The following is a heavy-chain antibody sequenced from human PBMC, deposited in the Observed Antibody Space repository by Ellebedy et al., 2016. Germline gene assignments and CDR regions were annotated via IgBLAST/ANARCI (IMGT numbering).Heavy chain of an antibody. CDR3: ARTINHVDIVAMSDY. Sequence: GGSLRLSCAASGFSFSSFWMGWIRQAPGKGLEWVAHIKYDENESYHADSVKGRFTISRDNAKNSLYLQMNSLRAEDTAVYYCARTINHVDIVAMSDYWGQGTLVTVSS. CDR2: IKYDENES. CDR1: GFSFSSFW. J-gene: IGHJ4*02. V-gene: IGHV3-7*02. D-gene: IGHD5-12*01.